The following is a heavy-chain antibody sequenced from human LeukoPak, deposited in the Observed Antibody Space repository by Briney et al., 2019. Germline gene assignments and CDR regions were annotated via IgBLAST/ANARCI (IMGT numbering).Heavy chain of an antibody. CDR2: IYDDGST. Sequence: SETLSLTCTVSGGSISSFYWSWIRQPPGKGLQWIGYIYDDGSTNYNPSLKSRVTISVDTSKNQFSLKVSAVTAADTAVYYCARGLRSSSWYVVGYWGQGTLVTVSS. J-gene: IGHJ4*02. D-gene: IGHD6-13*01. V-gene: IGHV4-4*08. CDR3: ARGLRSSSWYVVGY. CDR1: GGSISSFY.